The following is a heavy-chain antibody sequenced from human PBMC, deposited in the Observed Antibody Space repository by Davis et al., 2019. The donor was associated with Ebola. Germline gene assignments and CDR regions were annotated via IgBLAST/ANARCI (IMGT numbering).Heavy chain of an antibody. CDR3: ATYERWLQFFDY. V-gene: IGHV4-59*01. D-gene: IGHD5-24*01. Sequence: PSETLSLTCAVYGGSISSYYWSWIRQPPGKGLEWIGYIYYSGSTNYNPSLKSRVTISVDTSKNQFSLKLSSVTAADTAVYYCATYERWLQFFDYWGQGTLVTVSS. J-gene: IGHJ4*02. CDR2: IYYSGST. CDR1: GGSISSYY.